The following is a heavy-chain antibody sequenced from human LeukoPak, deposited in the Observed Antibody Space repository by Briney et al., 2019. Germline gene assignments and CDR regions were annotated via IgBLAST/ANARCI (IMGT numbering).Heavy chain of an antibody. D-gene: IGHD6-13*01. J-gene: IGHJ5*02. V-gene: IGHV4-4*07. CDR3: ARKRHSNHNWFDP. Sequence: PSETLSLTCTVSGGSISSYSWSWIRQPAGKGLEWIGRIYTSGSTNYNPSLKSRVTMSLDTSMNPFSLKLSSVSAADTAVYYCARKRHSNHNWFDPWGQGTLVTVSS. CDR1: GGSISSYS. CDR2: IYTSGST.